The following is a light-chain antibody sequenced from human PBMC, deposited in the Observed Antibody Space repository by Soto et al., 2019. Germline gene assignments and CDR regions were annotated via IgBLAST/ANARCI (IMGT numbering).Light chain of an antibody. V-gene: IGKV3-11*01. CDR3: QQRSDWTPIT. J-gene: IGKJ5*01. Sequence: EIILTQSPDTLSLSPGERATLSCRASQTVSSNYLAWCQQRPGQAPRLLIYGASNRATGIPARFSGSGSGTDFTLTISSLEPEDFAVYYCQQRSDWTPITFGQGTRLEL. CDR1: QTVSSNY. CDR2: GAS.